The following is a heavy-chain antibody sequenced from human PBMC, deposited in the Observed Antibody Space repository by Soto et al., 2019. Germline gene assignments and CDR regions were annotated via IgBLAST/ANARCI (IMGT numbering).Heavy chain of an antibody. CDR3: AKDRRAGGNSAFYFDF. CDR2: ISATGGGT. CDR1: GFKFSNYA. V-gene: IGHV3-23*01. Sequence: GGSLRLSCAASGFKFSNYAMSWVRQAPGKGLEWVSLISATGGGTYYADSVKGRFTISRDNSHNTLYLQVHSLTAEDTTVYYCAKDRRAGGNSAFYFDFWGQGAQVTVSS. J-gene: IGHJ4*02. D-gene: IGHD3-16*01.